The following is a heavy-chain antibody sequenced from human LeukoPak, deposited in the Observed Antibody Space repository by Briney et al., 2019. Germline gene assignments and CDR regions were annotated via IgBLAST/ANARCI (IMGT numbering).Heavy chain of an antibody. CDR2: INSDGSST. CDR3: ASHTYYYDSSGYKLLDY. Sequence: PGGSLRLSCAASGFTFSSYWMHWARQAPGKGLVWVSRINSDGSSTSYADSVKGRFTISRDNAKNTLYLQMNSLRAEDTAVYYCASHTYYYDSSGYKLLDYWGQGTLVTVSS. J-gene: IGHJ4*02. D-gene: IGHD3-22*01. CDR1: GFTFSSYW. V-gene: IGHV3-74*01.